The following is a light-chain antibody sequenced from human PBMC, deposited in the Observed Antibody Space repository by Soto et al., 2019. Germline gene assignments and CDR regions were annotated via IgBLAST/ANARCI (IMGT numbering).Light chain of an antibody. Sequence: QSALTQPASVSGSPGQLITISCTGTSSDVGGYSFVSWYQQHPGKAPKLIIYGVTSRPSGVSSRFSGSKSGNTASLTISGLQAEDEADYYCSSYTSTGRVFGGGTKLTVL. J-gene: IGLJ3*02. V-gene: IGLV2-14*03. CDR3: SSYTSTGRV. CDR1: SSDVGGYSF. CDR2: GVT.